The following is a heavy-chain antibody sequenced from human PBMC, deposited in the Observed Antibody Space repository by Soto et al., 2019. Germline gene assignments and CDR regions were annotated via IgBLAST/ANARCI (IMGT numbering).Heavy chain of an antibody. V-gene: IGHV4-34*01. Sequence: QVQLQQWGAGLLKPSETLSLTCAVYGGSFSGYYWSWIRQPPGKGLEWIGEINHSGSTNYNPSLKSRVTISVDTSKNQFSLKLSSVTAADTAVYYCARVLPKGYCSSTSCFHYYYGMDVW. CDR2: INHSGST. CDR1: GGSFSGYY. D-gene: IGHD2-2*01. CDR3: ARVLPKGYCSSTSCFHYYYGMDV. J-gene: IGHJ6*01.